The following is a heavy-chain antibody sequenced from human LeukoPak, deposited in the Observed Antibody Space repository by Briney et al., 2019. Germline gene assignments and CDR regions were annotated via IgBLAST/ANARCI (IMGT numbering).Heavy chain of an antibody. D-gene: IGHD2-15*01. Sequence: PGGSLRLSCAASGFTFSTYWMSWVRQAPGKGLEWVANINQDGSEKYSVDSVKGRFTFSRDNAKNSLYLQMNSLGAADTAVYYCARDPRYPYQYQSDDGGFSLDYWGQGTLVTVSS. V-gene: IGHV3-7*01. CDR2: INQDGSEK. CDR1: GFTFSTYW. J-gene: IGHJ4*02. CDR3: ARDPRYPYQYQSDDGGFSLDY.